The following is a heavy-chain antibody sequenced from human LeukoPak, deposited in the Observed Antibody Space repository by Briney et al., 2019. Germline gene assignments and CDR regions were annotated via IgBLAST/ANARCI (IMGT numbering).Heavy chain of an antibody. CDR3: ASGTSGDYMDV. V-gene: IGHV4-38-2*02. Sequence: SEPLSLTCSVPNYSISNSLYWGWLRQPPGKGLEWIGSIYRSGSTFYNPSLKSRVTISLDTSKNQFSLKLSSVTAADTAVYFCASGTSGDYMDVWGKGTTVTVSS. CDR2: IYRSGST. J-gene: IGHJ6*03. CDR1: NYSISNSLY. D-gene: IGHD1-1*01.